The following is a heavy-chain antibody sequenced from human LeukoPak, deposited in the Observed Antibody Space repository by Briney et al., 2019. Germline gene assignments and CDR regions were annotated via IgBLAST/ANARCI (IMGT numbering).Heavy chain of an antibody. J-gene: IGHJ4*02. V-gene: IGHV3-13*01. D-gene: IGHD3-3*01. CDR1: GFTFSSYD. CDR3: ARGRFNRDFWSGYYTYYFDY. Sequence: GGSLRLSCAASGFTFSSYDMHWVRQATGKGLEWVSAIGTAGDTYYPGSVKGRFTISRENAKNSLYLRMNSLRAGDTAVYYCARGRFNRDFWSGYYTYYFDYWGQGTLVTVSS. CDR2: IGTAGDT.